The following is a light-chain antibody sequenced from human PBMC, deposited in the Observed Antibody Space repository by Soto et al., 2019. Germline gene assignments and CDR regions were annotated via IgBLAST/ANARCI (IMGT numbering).Light chain of an antibody. CDR2: DVT. V-gene: IGLV2-11*01. Sequence: QSALTQPRSVSGSPGQSVTISCTGTSSDVGGYNYVSWYQQHPGQAPKLMMYDVTKRPSGVPDRFSGSKSGNTASLSISGLQAEDEADYYCCSYGGGYTPLLFGGGTQLTVL. CDR1: SSDVGGYNY. CDR3: CSYGGGYTPLL. J-gene: IGLJ2*01.